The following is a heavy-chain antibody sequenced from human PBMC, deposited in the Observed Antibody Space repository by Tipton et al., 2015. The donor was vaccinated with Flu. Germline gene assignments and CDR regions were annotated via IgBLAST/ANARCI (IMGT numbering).Heavy chain of an antibody. CDR2: ISGSGGST. CDR3: AKVGGSYQYYFDY. J-gene: IGHJ4*02. D-gene: IGHD1-26*01. Sequence: SLRLSCAAPGFTFSSYAMSWVRQAPGKGLEWVSAISGSGGSTYYADSVKGRFTISRDNSKNTLYLQMNSLRAEDTAVYYCAKVGGSYQYYFDYWGQGTLVTVSS. CDR1: GFTFSSYA. V-gene: IGHV3-23*01.